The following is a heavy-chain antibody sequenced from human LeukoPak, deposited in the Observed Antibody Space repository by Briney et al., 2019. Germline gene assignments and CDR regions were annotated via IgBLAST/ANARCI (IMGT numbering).Heavy chain of an antibody. J-gene: IGHJ6*02. V-gene: IGHV3-21*01. CDR2: ISSSSSYI. CDR3: ARDQVNIVLMVYELYGMDV. Sequence: PGGSLRLPCAASGFTFSSYSMNWVRQAPGKGLEWVSSISSSSSYIYYADSVKGRFTISRDNSKNTLYLQMNSLRAEDTAVYYCARDQVNIVLMVYELYGMDVWGQGTTVTVSS. CDR1: GFTFSSYS. D-gene: IGHD2-8*01.